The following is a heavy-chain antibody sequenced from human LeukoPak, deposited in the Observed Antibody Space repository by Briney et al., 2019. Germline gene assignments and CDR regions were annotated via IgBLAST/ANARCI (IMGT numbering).Heavy chain of an antibody. CDR1: GFTFSSYA. Sequence: GGSLRLSCAASGFTFSSYAMSWVRQAPGKRLEWVSAISGSGGSTYYADSVKGRFTISRDNSKNTVYLQVNSLRAEDTAVYYCAKETVAAVYYYGMDVWGQGTTVTVSS. CDR3: AKETVAAVYYYGMDV. J-gene: IGHJ6*02. D-gene: IGHD4-23*01. CDR2: ISGSGGST. V-gene: IGHV3-23*01.